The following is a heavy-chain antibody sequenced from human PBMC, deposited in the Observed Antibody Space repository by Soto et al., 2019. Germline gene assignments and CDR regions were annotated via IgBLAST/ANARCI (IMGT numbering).Heavy chain of an antibody. CDR3: AKDKGVFNWATSYFDY. D-gene: IGHD1-1*01. Sequence: GSLRLSCEASGFIFSDFGMHWVRQAPGKGLEWVALTSYDGNNEYYTDSVKGRFTISRDNSKNTLFLQMNSPRPEDTAVYYCAKDKGVFNWATSYFDYWGQGALVTVSS. CDR1: GFIFSDFG. V-gene: IGHV3-30*18. J-gene: IGHJ4*02. CDR2: TSYDGNNE.